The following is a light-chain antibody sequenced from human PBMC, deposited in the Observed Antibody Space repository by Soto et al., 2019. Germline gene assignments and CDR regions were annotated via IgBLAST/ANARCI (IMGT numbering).Light chain of an antibody. J-gene: IGKJ1*01. V-gene: IGKV3-15*01. CDR1: RSVATN. Sequence: EMVMTQSPATLSVSPGERATLSCRASRSVATNLAWYQQTPGQAPRLLIYGASTRATALPPRFSASGSGTEFTLTISSLQSEDSEVYYCQQYNSWPWTFGHGTKVDIK. CDR2: GAS. CDR3: QQYNSWPWT.